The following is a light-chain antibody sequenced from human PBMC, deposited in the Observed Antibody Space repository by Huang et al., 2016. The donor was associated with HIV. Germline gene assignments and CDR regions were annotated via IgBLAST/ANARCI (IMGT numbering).Light chain of an antibody. J-gene: IGKJ2*01. V-gene: IGKV6-21*02. CDR1: QYIGNS. Sequence: QSPDFQSVTPKEKITITCRASQYIGNSLHWYQQKPDQSPQLLIKYASQTISGVPSRFSGSGSGTDFTLTINTPEAGDAATYYCHQSSSLPYTFGQGTKLEIK. CDR2: YAS. CDR3: HQSSSLPYT.